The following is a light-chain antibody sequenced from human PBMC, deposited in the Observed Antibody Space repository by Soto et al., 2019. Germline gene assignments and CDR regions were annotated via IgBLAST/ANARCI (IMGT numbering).Light chain of an antibody. CDR3: QDYHGSPPT. V-gene: IGKV3-20*01. Sequence: NVLTQSPGTLSLSPGERAALSCRASQNVSRDWLAWYQQKRGQPPRLLIYGASSRATGIPDRFIGSGSGTDFTLTISRLEPEDFALYFCQDYHGSPPTFGQGTMVEIK. CDR1: QNVSRDW. J-gene: IGKJ1*01. CDR2: GAS.